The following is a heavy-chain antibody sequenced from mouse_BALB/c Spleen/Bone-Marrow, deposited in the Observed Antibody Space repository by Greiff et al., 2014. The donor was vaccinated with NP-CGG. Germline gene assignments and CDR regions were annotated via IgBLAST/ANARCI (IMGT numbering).Heavy chain of an antibody. J-gene: IGHJ4*01. CDR3: ARQYGNLGVMDY. CDR1: GFTFSRYG. Sequence: EVQRVESGGDLVKPGGSLKLSCAASGFTFSRYGMSWVRQTPDKRLEWVANISSGGSYTYYPDSVKGRFTISRDNAKNTLYLHMSSLKSEDTATYYCARQYGNLGVMDYWGQGTSVTVSS. D-gene: IGHD2-1*01. CDR2: ISSGGSYT. V-gene: IGHV5-6*01.